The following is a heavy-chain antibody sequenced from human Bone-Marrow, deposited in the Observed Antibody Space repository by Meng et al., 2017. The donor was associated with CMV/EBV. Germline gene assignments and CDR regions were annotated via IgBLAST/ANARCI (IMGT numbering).Heavy chain of an antibody. CDR3: ARGVGIAVAWKARFDP. CDR1: GGSISSYY. J-gene: IGHJ5*02. Sequence: SETLSLTCTVSGGSISSYYWSWIRQPPGKGLEWIGYIYYSGSTNYNPSLKSRVAISVDTSKNQFSLKLSSVTAADTAVYYCARGVGIAVAWKARFDPWGQGTLVTAPQ. V-gene: IGHV4-59*01. CDR2: IYYSGST. D-gene: IGHD6-19*01.